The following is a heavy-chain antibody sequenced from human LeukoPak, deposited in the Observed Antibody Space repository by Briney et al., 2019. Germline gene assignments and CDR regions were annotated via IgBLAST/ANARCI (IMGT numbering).Heavy chain of an antibody. D-gene: IGHD1-26*01. J-gene: IGHJ4*02. CDR2: IYYSGGT. Sequence: SETLSLTCTVSGGSVNSGGYYWNWIRQPPGKGLEWIGYIYYSGGTNYNPSLKSRVTISVDTSKNQFSLKLSSVTAADTAVYYCARAAYSGSYHSDYWGQGTLVTVSS. V-gene: IGHV4-61*08. CDR1: GGSVNSGGYY. CDR3: ARAAYSGSYHSDY.